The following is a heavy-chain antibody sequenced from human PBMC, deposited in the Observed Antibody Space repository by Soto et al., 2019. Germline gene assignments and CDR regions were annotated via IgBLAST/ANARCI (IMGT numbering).Heavy chain of an antibody. V-gene: IGHV4-34*01. J-gene: IGHJ4*02. Sequence: QVQLQQWGAGLLKPSETLSLTCAVYGGSFSGYYWTWIRQPPGTGLEWIGEINHSGSTNYNPSLKSRVTISVVTSKNQFSLKLTSVTAADTAVYYCARDKSTGLFDYWGQGTLVTVSS. CDR3: ARDKSTGLFDY. D-gene: IGHD2-8*02. CDR1: GGSFSGYY. CDR2: INHSGST.